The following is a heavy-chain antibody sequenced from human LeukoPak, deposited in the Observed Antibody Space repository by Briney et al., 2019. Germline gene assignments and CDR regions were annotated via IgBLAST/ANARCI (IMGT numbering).Heavy chain of an antibody. D-gene: IGHD1-1*01. V-gene: IGHV4-4*02. CDR1: GGSISSNNW. CDR2: IYHSGSP. CDR3: ARVNINNWHSCDY. J-gene: IGHJ4*02. Sequence: QPSGTLSLTCAVSGGSISSNNWWGWVRQPPGKGLERIGEIYHSGSPNYNPSLKSRVTISVDRSRNHFSLNLSSVTAADTAVYYCARVNINNWHSCDYWGQGTLVTVSS.